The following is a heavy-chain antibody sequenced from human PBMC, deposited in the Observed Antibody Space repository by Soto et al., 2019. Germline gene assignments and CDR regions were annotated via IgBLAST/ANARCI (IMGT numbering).Heavy chain of an antibody. CDR2: INHSGST. V-gene: IGHV4-34*01. D-gene: IGHD6-13*01. J-gene: IGHJ5*02. Sequence: PSETLSLTCAVYGGSFSGYYSNWIRQPPGKGLEWIGEINHSGSTNYNPSLKSRVTISVDTSKNQFSLKLSSVTAADTAVYYCARGGPGIAAAGTYWFDPWGQGNLVTVSS. CDR3: ARGGPGIAAAGTYWFDP. CDR1: GGSFSGYY.